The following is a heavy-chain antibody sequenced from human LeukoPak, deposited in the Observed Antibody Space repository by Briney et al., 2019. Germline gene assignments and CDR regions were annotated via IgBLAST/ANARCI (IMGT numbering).Heavy chain of an antibody. D-gene: IGHD3-3*01. J-gene: IGHJ6*03. V-gene: IGHV3-7*01. Sequence: GGSLRLSCAASGFTFSSYWMTWVRQAPGKGLEWVANIQQDGSEKYYVDSVKGRFTISRDNAKNSLYLQMNSLRAEDTAVYYCARGAQYYDFWSDSKGYYYYMDVWGKGTTVTVSS. CDR1: GFTFSSYW. CDR2: IQQDGSEK. CDR3: ARGAQYYDFWSDSKGYYYYMDV.